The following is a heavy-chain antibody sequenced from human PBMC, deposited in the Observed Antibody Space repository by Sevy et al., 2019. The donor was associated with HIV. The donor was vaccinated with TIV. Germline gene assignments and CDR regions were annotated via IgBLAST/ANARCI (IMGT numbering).Heavy chain of an antibody. D-gene: IGHD5-18*01. CDR1: GFTFSSYA. J-gene: IGHJ4*02. CDR3: AREGYSYGKDY. CDR2: ISYDGSNK. Sequence: GGSLRLSCAASGFTFSSYAMHWVRQAPGKGLEWVAVISYDGSNKYYADSVKGRFTISRDNSKNTLYLQMNSLRAEDTAVYYCAREGYSYGKDYWGQGTLVTVSS. V-gene: IGHV3-30-3*01.